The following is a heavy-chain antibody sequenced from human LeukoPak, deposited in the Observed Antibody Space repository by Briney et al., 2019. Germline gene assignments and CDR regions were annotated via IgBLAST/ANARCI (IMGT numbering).Heavy chain of an antibody. D-gene: IGHD3-9*01. CDR1: GXTFSDYY. Sequence: GGSLRLSCAASGXTFSDYYMSWIRQAPGKGLEWISYFTSSSSDTNYADSVKGRFTISRDNAKKSLYLQMNSLRAEDTAVYYCARDYDILTGYFRGGFDYWGQGTLATVSS. V-gene: IGHV3-11*05. CDR3: ARDYDILTGYFRGGFDY. J-gene: IGHJ4*02. CDR2: FTSSSSDT.